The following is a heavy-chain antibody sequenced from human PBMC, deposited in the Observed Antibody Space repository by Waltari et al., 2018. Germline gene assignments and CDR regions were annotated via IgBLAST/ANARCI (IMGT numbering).Heavy chain of an antibody. V-gene: IGHV4-38-2*01. CDR2: IYHSGST. CDR1: GYSISSGYY. D-gene: IGHD2-21*01. Sequence: QVQLQESGPGLVKPSETLSLTCAVSGYSISSGYYWGWIRQPPGKGLEWSGSIYHSGSTYYNPSLKSRVTISVDTSKNQFSLKLSSVTAADTAVYYCATVVDYYMDVWGKGTTVTVSS. CDR3: ATVVDYYMDV. J-gene: IGHJ6*03.